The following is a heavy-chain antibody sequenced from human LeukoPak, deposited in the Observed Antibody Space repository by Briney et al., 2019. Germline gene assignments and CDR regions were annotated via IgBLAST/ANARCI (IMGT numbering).Heavy chain of an antibody. CDR1: GGSISSSSSY. J-gene: IGHJ4*02. CDR3: ARHYYDNSGLAYYFDY. D-gene: IGHD3-22*01. CDR2: VRYSGKT. Sequence: PSETLSLTCTVSGGSISSSSSYWGWIRQPPGKGLEWIGSVRYSGKTYYNPSLKSRVTMPVDTSKNHFSLRLSSVTAADTAVYSCARHYYDNSGLAYYFDYWGQGTLVTVSS. V-gene: IGHV4-39*01.